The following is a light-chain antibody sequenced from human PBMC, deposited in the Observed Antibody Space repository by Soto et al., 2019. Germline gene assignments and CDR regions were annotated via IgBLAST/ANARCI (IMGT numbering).Light chain of an antibody. CDR3: HQAHSFPLT. V-gene: IGKV1D-12*01. CDR1: QGISNW. Sequence: DIQMTQSPSSVSASVGDRVTISCRASQGISNWLAWYQQKPGKAPKLLIYSASTLYSGVPSRFSGGASGTDFTLTISSLQPEDFATYFCHQAHSFPLTFGGGTKVEVK. CDR2: SAS. J-gene: IGKJ4*01.